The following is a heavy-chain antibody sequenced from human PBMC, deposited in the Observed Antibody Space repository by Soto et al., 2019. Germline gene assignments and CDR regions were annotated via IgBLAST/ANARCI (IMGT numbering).Heavy chain of an antibody. CDR1: GFSLSTHGVG. Sequence: QITLKESGPTLVKPTQTLTLTCTFSGFSLSTHGVGVGWVRQPAGKALEWLALIYWEDDKRYSASLNGRVTITKDDSKMQLVLTMTNMEPVDKATYYCANAMLYCTGVSCSTWFDSWGQGTLVTVSS. D-gene: IGHD2-15*01. CDR2: IYWEDDK. CDR3: ANAMLYCTGVSCSTWFDS. J-gene: IGHJ5*01. V-gene: IGHV2-5*02.